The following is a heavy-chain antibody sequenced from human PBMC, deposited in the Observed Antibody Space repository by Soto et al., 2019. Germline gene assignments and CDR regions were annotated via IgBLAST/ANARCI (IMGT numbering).Heavy chain of an antibody. CDR1: GFTFSSYS. V-gene: IGHV3-21*01. CDR2: ISSSSYI. CDR3: ARDTYYYGSGSRGDAFDI. J-gene: IGHJ3*02. D-gene: IGHD3-10*01. Sequence: GGSLRLSCAASGFTFSSYSMNWVRQAPGKGLEWVSSISSSSYIYYADSVKGRFTISRDNAKNSLYLQMNGLRAEDTAVYYCARDTYYYGSGSRGDAFDIWGQGTMVTVSS.